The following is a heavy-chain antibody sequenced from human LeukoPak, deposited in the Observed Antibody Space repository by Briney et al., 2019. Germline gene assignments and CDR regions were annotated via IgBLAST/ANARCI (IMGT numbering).Heavy chain of an antibody. D-gene: IGHD3-3*01. J-gene: IGHJ4*02. CDR3: ARQAYNDYWSGFDY. Sequence: SQTLSLTYTVSGGSISTSSYFWGWIRQPPGKGLQWIGTIYYRGSTYYNPSLKSRVTIFVDTSKNQFSLKLSSVTAADTAVYYCARQAYNDYWSGFDYWGQGTLVPVSS. CDR1: GGSISTSSYF. CDR2: IYYRGST. V-gene: IGHV4-39*01.